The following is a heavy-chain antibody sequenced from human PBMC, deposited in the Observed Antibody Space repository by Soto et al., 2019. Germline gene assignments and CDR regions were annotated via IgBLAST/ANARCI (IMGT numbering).Heavy chain of an antibody. CDR2: IWYDGSND. CDR3: AREADYDDKIGPQLPDC. D-gene: IGHD3-22*01. Sequence: PGGSLRLSCAASGFTFYHYGMHWVRQAPGKGLQWVAGIWYDGSNDNYIDSVRGRFTISRDNSNDMLYLQMSSLRADDTAVYYCAREADYDDKIGPQLPDCWXQGIMVTVSS. V-gene: IGHV3-33*01. J-gene: IGHJ4*02. CDR1: GFTFYHYG.